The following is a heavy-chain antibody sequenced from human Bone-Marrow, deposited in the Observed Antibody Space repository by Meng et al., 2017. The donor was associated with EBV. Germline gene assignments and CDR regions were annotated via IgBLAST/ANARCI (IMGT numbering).Heavy chain of an antibody. CDR1: GFSLTSGVG. CDR2: IHWDDEK. Sequence: QITLKESGPTLVKPTPTLTLTCTFSGFSLTSGVGVGWIRQPPGKALEWLALIHWDDEKRYSPSLESRLTITKDTSKNEVVLTMTNMDPVDTATYYCARRLRYNNWLFDFWGPGTLVTVSS. V-gene: IGHV2-5*02. CDR3: ARRLRYNNWLFDF. J-gene: IGHJ4*02. D-gene: IGHD3-9*01.